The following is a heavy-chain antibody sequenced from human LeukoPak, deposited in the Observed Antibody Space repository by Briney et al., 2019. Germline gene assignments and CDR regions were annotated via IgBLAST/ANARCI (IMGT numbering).Heavy chain of an antibody. Sequence: SETLSLTCAVYGESFSDYFWTWIRQPPGKGLEWIGDINHSGSTNHNPSLKSRATILVDTSKNQFSLKLSSVTAADTAIYYCPRGWRLKPAHWGQGTSATVSS. CDR1: GESFSDYF. J-gene: IGHJ4*02. V-gene: IGHV4-34*04. CDR3: PRGWRLKPAH. D-gene: IGHD2-8*01. CDR2: INHSGST.